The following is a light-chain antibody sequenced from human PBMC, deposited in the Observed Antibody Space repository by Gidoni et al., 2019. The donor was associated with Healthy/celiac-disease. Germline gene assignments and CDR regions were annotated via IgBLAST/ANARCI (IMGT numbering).Light chain of an antibody. V-gene: IGKV3-20*01. Sequence: DIVLTQSPGTLSLSPGERATLSCRPSQSVSSSYLAWYQQKPGQAPSLLIYGASSRATGIPDRFSGRGSGTDFALTISRLEPEDFAVYYCQQYGSSPYTFGQGTKLEIK. CDR3: QQYGSSPYT. CDR2: GAS. J-gene: IGKJ2*01. CDR1: QSVSSSY.